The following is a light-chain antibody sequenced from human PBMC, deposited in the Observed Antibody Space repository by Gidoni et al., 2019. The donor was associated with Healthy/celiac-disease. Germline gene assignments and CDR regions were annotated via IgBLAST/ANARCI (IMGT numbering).Light chain of an antibody. J-gene: IGKJ4*01. CDR1: QSISSY. CDR2: AAS. Sequence: GDRVTITCRASQSISSYLNWYQQKPGKAPKLLIYAASSLQSGVPSRFSGSGSGTDFTLTISSLQPEDFTTYYCQQSYSTPLTFGGGTKVEIK. CDR3: QQSYSTPLT. V-gene: IGKV1-39*01.